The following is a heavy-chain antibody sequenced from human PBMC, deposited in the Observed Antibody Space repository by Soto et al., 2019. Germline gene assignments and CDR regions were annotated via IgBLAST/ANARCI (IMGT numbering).Heavy chain of an antibody. D-gene: IGHD3-22*01. CDR3: ARDRGYYYDSSGYYYVGWFDP. Sequence: SLKVSCKASGVTFSSYAISWVRQAPGQGLEWMGGIIPIFGTANYAQKFQGRVTITADESTSTAYMELSSLRSEDTAVYYCARDRGYYYDSSGYYYVGWFDPWGQGTLVTVSS. CDR1: GVTFSSYA. J-gene: IGHJ5*02. CDR2: IIPIFGTA. V-gene: IGHV1-69*13.